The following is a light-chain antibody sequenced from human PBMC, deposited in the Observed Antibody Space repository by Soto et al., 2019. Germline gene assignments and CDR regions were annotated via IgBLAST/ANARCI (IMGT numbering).Light chain of an antibody. CDR1: SSDVGSYNL. CDR3: CSYAGSSTLV. V-gene: IGLV2-23*02. J-gene: IGLJ3*02. Sequence: QSALTQPASVSGSPGQSITISFTGTSSDVGSYNLVSWYQQHPGKAPKLMIYEVSERPSGVSNRFSGSKSGNTASLTISGLQAEDESDYYCCSYAGSSTLVFGGGTKLTVL. CDR2: EVS.